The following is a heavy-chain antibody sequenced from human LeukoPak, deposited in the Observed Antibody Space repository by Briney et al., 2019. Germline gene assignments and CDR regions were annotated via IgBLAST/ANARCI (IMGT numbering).Heavy chain of an antibody. Sequence: SGTLSLTCAVSGGSISSSNWWSWVRQPPGKGLEWIGSIYYSGSTYYNPSLKSRVTISVDTSKNQFSLKLSSVTAADTAVYYCARVPHYYYYYMDVWGKGTTVTVSS. CDR2: IYYSGST. CDR1: GGSISSSNW. V-gene: IGHV4-4*02. J-gene: IGHJ6*03. CDR3: ARVPHYYYYYMDV.